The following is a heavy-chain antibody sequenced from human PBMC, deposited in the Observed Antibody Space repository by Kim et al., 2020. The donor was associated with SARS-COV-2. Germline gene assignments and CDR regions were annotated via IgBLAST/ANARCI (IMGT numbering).Heavy chain of an antibody. D-gene: IGHD6-13*01. CDR1: GFTFSSYW. V-gene: IGHV3-7*01. J-gene: IGHJ6*03. CDR3: ARDAYPEQLGGSWYRYYYYYMDV. CDR2: IKQDGSEK. Sequence: GGSLRLSCAASGFTFSSYWMSWVRQAPGKGLEWVANIKQDGSEKYYVDSVKGRFTISRDNAKNSLYLQMNSLRAEDTAVYYCARDAYPEQLGGSWYRYYYYYMDVWGKGTTVTVSS.